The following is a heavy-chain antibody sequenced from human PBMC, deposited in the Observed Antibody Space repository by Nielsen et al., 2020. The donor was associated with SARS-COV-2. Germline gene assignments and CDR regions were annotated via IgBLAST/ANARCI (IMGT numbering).Heavy chain of an antibody. V-gene: IGHV3-30*04. D-gene: IGHD5-18*01. CDR2: ISYDGSNK. CDR3: ARGATWIQLWLRYFDY. Sequence: GESLKISCAASGFTFSSYAMHWVRQAPGKGLEWVAVISYDGSNKYYADSVKGRFTISRDNSKNTLYLQMNSLRAEDTAVYYCARGATWIQLWLRYFDYWGQGTLVTVSS. CDR1: GFTFSSYA. J-gene: IGHJ4*02.